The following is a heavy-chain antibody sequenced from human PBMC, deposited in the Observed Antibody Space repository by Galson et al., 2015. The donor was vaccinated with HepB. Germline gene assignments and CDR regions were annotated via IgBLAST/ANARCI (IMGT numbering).Heavy chain of an antibody. CDR1: GFILSSYG. CDR3: ARGRGADYGGNTGHFDY. CDR2: IWYDGSKK. Sequence: SLRLSCATSGFILSSYGMHWVRQAPGKGLEWVAVIWYDGSKKYYADSVKGRFTISRDNSKSTLYLQMDSLRVEDTATFYCARGRGADYGGNTGHFDYWGQGTLVTVSS. D-gene: IGHD4-23*01. V-gene: IGHV3-33*01. J-gene: IGHJ4*02.